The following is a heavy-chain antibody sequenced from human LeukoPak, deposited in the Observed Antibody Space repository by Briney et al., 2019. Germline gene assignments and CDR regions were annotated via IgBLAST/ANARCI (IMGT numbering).Heavy chain of an antibody. J-gene: IGHJ5*02. CDR3: AREGIAARPWFDP. Sequence: PSETLSLTCNVSGDSITSGTYYWSWIRQPAGKGLERIGRIHTSGSTNQNPSLKSRVTISVDTSKNQFSLKLSSVTAADTAVYYCAREGIAARPWFDPWGQGTLVTVSS. D-gene: IGHD6-13*01. CDR2: IHTSGST. CDR1: GDSITSGTYY. V-gene: IGHV4-61*02.